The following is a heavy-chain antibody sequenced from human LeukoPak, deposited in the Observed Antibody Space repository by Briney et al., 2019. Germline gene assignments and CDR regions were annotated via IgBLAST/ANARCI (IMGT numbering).Heavy chain of an antibody. CDR1: GYTFTSYY. V-gene: IGHV1-46*01. CDR3: ARVSGVGLYGSGSYSPSPFDY. Sequence: ASVKVSCTASGYTFTSYYIHWVRRAPGQGLEWMGVVNPSVGSTTYAQKFQGRVTMTRDTSTSTVYMEMSTLGSEDTAVYYCARVSGVGLYGSGSYSPSPFDYWGQGTLVTVSS. CDR2: VNPSVGST. D-gene: IGHD3-10*01. J-gene: IGHJ4*02.